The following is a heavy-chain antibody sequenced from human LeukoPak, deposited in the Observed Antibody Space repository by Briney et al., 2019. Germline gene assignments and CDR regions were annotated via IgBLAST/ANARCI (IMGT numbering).Heavy chain of an antibody. CDR1: GGSISSSSYY. D-gene: IGHD2-2*01. CDR2: IYYSGST. V-gene: IGHV4-39*07. J-gene: IGHJ5*02. CDR3: ARGSYIVVVPAAILNEKWFDP. Sequence: NSSETLSLTCTVSGGSISSSSYYWGWIRQPPGKGLEWIGSIYYSGSTYYNPSLKSRVTISVDTSKNQFSLKLSSVTAADTAVYYCARGSYIVVVPAAILNEKWFDPWGQGTLVTVSS.